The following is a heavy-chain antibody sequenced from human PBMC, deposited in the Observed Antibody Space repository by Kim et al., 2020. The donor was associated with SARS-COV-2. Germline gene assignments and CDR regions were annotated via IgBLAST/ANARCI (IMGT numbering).Heavy chain of an antibody. V-gene: IGHV1-3*01. CDR2: INAGNCNT. CDR1: GYTFTSYA. J-gene: IGHJ6*03. CDR3: ARSYYYYYMDV. Sequence: ASVKVSCKASGYTFTSYAMHWVRQAPGQRLEWMGWINAGNCNTKYSQKFQGRVTITRDTSASTAYMELSSLRSEDTAVYYCARSYYYYYMDVWGKGTTVT.